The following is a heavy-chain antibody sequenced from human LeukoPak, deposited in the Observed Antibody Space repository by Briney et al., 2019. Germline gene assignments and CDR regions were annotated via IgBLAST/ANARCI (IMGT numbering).Heavy chain of an antibody. D-gene: IGHD3-10*01. V-gene: IGHV3-21*01. CDR2: ISSSSSYI. Sequence: GGSLRLSCAASGFTFSSYEMNWVRQAPGKGLEWVSSISSSSSYIYYADSVKGRFTISRDNAKNSLYLQMNSLRAEDTAVYYCARADTAGSGSYDYSYYFDYWGQGTLVTVSS. CDR1: GFTFSSYE. J-gene: IGHJ4*02. CDR3: ARADTAGSGSYDYSYYFDY.